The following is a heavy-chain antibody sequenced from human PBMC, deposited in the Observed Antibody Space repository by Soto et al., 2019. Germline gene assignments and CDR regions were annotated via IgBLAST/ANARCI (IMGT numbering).Heavy chain of an antibody. CDR3: ARGRGIGFSSTWNIYWYYNMDV. D-gene: IGHD6-13*01. J-gene: IGHJ6*02. Sequence: QVQLVQSGAEVRKSGSSVKVSCKAAGGTFSDYALSWVQQAPGQGLEWMGGIIPMFATTNYAQKFQGRVTITADDSATTAHMELSSLKSEDTAVYYCARGRGIGFSSTWNIYWYYNMDVWGQGTTVTVSS. CDR1: GGTFSDYA. V-gene: IGHV1-69*01. CDR2: IIPMFATT.